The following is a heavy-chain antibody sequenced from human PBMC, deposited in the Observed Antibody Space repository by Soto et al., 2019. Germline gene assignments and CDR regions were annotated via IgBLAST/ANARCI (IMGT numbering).Heavy chain of an antibody. CDR1: GYTFTSYG. V-gene: IGHV1-18*01. CDR2: ITTDKGKT. Sequence: QVQLVQSGPAVKKPGASVKVSCKTSGYTFTSYGISWVRQAPGQGLEWMGWITTDKGKTTYAQKFQGRVAMTTDTSTRTAYMALRSLRSDDTAVYYCATRSTASAYWGRGTLVTVST. CDR3: ATRSTASAY. J-gene: IGHJ4*02.